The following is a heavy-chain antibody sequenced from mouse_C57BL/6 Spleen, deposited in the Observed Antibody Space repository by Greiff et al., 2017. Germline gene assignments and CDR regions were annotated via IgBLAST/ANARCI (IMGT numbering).Heavy chain of an antibody. CDR2: IYPGSGNT. CDR1: GYTFTDYY. V-gene: IGHV1-76*01. J-gene: IGHJ3*01. D-gene: IGHD2-5*01. CDR3: ARSGYSNSAWFAY. Sequence: VKVVESGAELVRPGASVKLSCKASGYTFTDYYINWVKQRPGQGLEWIARIYPGSGNTYYNEKFKGKATLTAEKSSSTAYMQLSSLTSEDSAVYFCARSGYSNSAWFAYWGQGTLVTVSA.